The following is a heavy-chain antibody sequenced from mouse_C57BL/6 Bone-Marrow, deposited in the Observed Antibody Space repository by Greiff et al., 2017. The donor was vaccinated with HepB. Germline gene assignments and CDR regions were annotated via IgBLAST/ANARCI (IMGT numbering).Heavy chain of an antibody. Sequence: EVQLQQSGGGLVQPGESLKLSCESNEYEFPSHDMSWVRKTTEKRLELVAAINSAGGSTYYPDTLERRFIIYRDNTKKTLYLQMSSLRSEDTALYYCARERVTREVDYWGQGTTLTVSS. D-gene: IGHD2-13*01. CDR1: EYEFPSHD. CDR3: ARERVTREVDY. J-gene: IGHJ2*01. V-gene: IGHV5-2*01. CDR2: INSAGGST.